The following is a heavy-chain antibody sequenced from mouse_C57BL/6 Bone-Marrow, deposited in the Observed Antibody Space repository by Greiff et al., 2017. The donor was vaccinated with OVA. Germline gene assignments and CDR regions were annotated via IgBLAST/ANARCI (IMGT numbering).Heavy chain of an antibody. CDR3: ARIITTVVPWYFDF. CDR1: GYTFTSYW. Sequence: QVQLQQPGAELVRPGSSVKLSCKASGYTFTSYWMDWVKQRPGQGLEWIGNIYPSDSETHYNQKFKDKATLTVDKSSSTAYMQLSSLTSEDSAVYYCARIITTVVPWYFDFWGTGTTVTVSS. D-gene: IGHD1-1*01. CDR2: IYPSDSET. V-gene: IGHV1-61*01. J-gene: IGHJ1*03.